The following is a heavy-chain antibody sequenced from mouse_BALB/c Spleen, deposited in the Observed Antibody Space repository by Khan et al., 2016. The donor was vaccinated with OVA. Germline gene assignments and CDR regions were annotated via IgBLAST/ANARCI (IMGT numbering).Heavy chain of an antibody. CDR3: ARRLTRDFDY. Sequence: QVQLKQSGPELVKPGASVRISCKASGYTFTSYYIHWVKQRPGQGLEWIGWIYPGNVNTKYNEKFKGKATLTADKSSSTAYMQLSSLTSEDSAVYFCARRLTRDFDYWGQGITHTVSS. D-gene: IGHD2-2*01. V-gene: IGHV1S56*01. CDR2: IYPGNVNT. CDR1: GYTFTSYY. J-gene: IGHJ2*01.